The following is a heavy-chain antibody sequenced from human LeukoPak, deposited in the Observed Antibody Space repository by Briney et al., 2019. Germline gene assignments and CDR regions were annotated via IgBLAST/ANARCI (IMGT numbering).Heavy chain of an antibody. CDR3: ARVVAAANFDY. CDR1: GYAFTSYD. V-gene: IGHV1-8*01. Sequence: ASVKVSCKASGYAFTSYDINWVRQATGQGLEWMGWMNPNSGNTGYAQKFQGRVTMTRDTSISTAYMELSRLRSDDTAVYYCARVVAAANFDYWGQGTLVTVSS. CDR2: MNPNSGNT. D-gene: IGHD6-13*01. J-gene: IGHJ4*02.